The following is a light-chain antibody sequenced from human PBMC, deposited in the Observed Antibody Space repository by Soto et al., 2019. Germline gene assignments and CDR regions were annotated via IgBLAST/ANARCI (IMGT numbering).Light chain of an antibody. CDR1: QSIGGI. V-gene: IGKV1-39*01. Sequence: DIQMTQSPSSLSVSVGDRVTITCRASQSIGGILKGYQQKLGKAPKLLIYAASSLQSGGPSRFSGSGSGTDFTLTISSLQPEDFATYYCQQSYSTPLTFGGGTKVEI. J-gene: IGKJ4*01. CDR3: QQSYSTPLT. CDR2: AAS.